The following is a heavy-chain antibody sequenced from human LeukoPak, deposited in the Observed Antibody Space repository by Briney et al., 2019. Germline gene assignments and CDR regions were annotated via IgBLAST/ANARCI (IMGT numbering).Heavy chain of an antibody. V-gene: IGHV4-34*01. CDR3: ARGTIAAPSLYYFDY. D-gene: IGHD6-6*01. CDR2: INHSGST. Sequence: SETLSLTCAVYGGSFSGYYWSWIRQPPGKGLEWIGEINHSGSTNYNPSLKSRVTISVDTSKNQFSLKLSSVTAADTAVYYCARGTIAAPSLYYFDYWAREPWSPSPQ. CDR1: GGSFSGYY. J-gene: IGHJ4*02.